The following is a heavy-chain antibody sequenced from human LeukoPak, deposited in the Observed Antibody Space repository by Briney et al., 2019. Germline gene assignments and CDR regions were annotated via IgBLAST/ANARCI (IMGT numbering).Heavy chain of an antibody. Sequence: ASVKVSCKASGYTFTGYYMHWVRQAPGQGLEWMGWINPNSGGTNYAQKFRGRVTMTRDTSISTAYMELSRLRSDDTAVYYCARIYSNYVGKYFQHWGQGTLVTVSS. CDR2: INPNSGGT. J-gene: IGHJ1*01. D-gene: IGHD4-11*01. V-gene: IGHV1-2*02. CDR1: GYTFTGYY. CDR3: ARIYSNYVGKYFQH.